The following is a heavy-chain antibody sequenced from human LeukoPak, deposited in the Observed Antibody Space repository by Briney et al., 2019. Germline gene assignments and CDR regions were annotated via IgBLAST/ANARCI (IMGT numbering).Heavy chain of an antibody. Sequence: SVKVSCKASGGTFRSFAISWVRQAPGQGLEWMGGIIPIFRTANYAQKFQGRVTMTTDTSTSTAYMELRSLRSDDTAVYYCARALYSNYVRALYYFDFWGQGMLVTVSS. V-gene: IGHV1-69*05. D-gene: IGHD4-11*01. CDR1: GGTFRSFA. CDR2: IIPIFRTA. CDR3: ARALYSNYVRALYYFDF. J-gene: IGHJ4*02.